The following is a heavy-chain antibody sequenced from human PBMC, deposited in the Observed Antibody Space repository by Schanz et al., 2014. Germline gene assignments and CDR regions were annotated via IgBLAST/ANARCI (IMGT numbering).Heavy chain of an antibody. V-gene: IGHV3-21*01. CDR3: ARGHYGLDV. CDR2: ISSTSTYL. Sequence: EVQLVESGGGLVKPGDSLRLSCAASGFTFSSYTMKWVRQAPGKGLEWVSSISSTSTYLYYADSVKGRFTISRDSARNSLYLQMNSLRAEDTAVYYCARGHYGLDVWGPGTSVTVSS. CDR1: GFTFSSYT. D-gene: IGHD3-10*01. J-gene: IGHJ6*02.